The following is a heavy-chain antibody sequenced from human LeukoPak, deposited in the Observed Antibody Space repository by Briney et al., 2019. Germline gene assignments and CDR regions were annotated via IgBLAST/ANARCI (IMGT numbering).Heavy chain of an antibody. CDR2: LSGRGSNT. CDR1: GFNFTNYA. V-gene: IGHV3-23*01. J-gene: IGHJ6*02. Sequence: GGSLRLSCAASGFNFTNYAMSWVRQAPAKGLEWVSALSGRGSNTYYADSVKGRFTISRDNSKNTLYLQMNSLRAEDTAVYYCAKDSRGGPDYLAAAGYYYGMDVWGQGTTVTVSS. D-gene: IGHD6-13*01. CDR3: AKDSRGGPDYLAAAGYYYGMDV.